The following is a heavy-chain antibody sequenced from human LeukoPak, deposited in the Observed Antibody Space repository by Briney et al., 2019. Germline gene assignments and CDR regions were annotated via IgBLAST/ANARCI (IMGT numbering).Heavy chain of an antibody. J-gene: IGHJ4*02. Sequence: PGGSLRLSCAASGFTFSSYDMHWVRHATGKGLEWVSAIGTAGDTYYPGSVKGRFTISRENAKNSLYLQMNSLRAGDTAVYYCARDGDSGSYFDYWGQGTLVTVSS. CDR2: IGTAGDT. V-gene: IGHV3-13*04. CDR3: ARDGDSGSYFDY. CDR1: GFTFSSYD. D-gene: IGHD1-26*01.